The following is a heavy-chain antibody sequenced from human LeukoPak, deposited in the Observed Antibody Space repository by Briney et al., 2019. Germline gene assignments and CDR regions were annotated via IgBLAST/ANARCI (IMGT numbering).Heavy chain of an antibody. CDR1: GYSFSTYW. CDR3: ARSRSGLNWFDP. CDR2: IYPGDSDT. D-gene: IGHD2-8*02. J-gene: IGHJ5*02. Sequence: GESLKISCQGSGYSFSTYWITWVRQMPGKGLEWMGIIYPGDSDTRYSPSFQGQVTISADKSISTAYLQWSSLKASDTAMYYCARSRSGLNWFDPWGQGTLVTVSS. V-gene: IGHV5-51*01.